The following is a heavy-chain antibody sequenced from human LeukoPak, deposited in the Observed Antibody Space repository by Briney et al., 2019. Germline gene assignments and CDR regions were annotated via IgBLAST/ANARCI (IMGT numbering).Heavy chain of an antibody. CDR1: GGSVSSYF. D-gene: IGHD6-19*01. V-gene: IGHV4-59*02. J-gene: IGHJ5*02. CDR3: ARETSASGWFED. Sequence: SETLSLTCNVSGGSVSSYFWSWIRQSPGKGLEWIGYFHYRGATNYNPSLRSRVSMPIDTSKNHFSLELRSVSAADTAMYYCARETSASGWFEDWGQGTLVTVSS. CDR2: FHYRGAT.